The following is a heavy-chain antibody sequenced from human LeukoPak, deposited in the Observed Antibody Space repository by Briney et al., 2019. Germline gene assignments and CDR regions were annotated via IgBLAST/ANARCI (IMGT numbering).Heavy chain of an antibody. CDR1: GFTFSTFW. CDR2: IGSDGSNT. Sequence: GGSLRLSCATSGFTFSTFWMHWVRQAPGKGLVWVSRIGSDGSNTNYADSVKGRFTISRDNAKNMVYLQMNSLRAEDTAVYYCAKALPIYFSPSNWFDPWGQGTLVTVSS. V-gene: IGHV3-74*01. J-gene: IGHJ5*02. CDR3: AKALPIYFSPSNWFDP. D-gene: IGHD3-3*01.